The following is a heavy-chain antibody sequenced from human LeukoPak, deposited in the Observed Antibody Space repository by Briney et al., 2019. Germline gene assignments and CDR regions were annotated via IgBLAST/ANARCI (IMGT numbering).Heavy chain of an antibody. CDR1: GGSISSSSYY. CDR2: IYYSGST. CDR3: ASSAAAALDY. D-gene: IGHD6-13*01. V-gene: IGHV4-39*07. J-gene: IGHJ4*02. Sequence: SETLSLTCTVSGGSISSSSYYWGWIRQPPGKGLEWIGSIYYSGSTNYNPSLKSRVTISVDTSKNQFSLKLSSVTAADTAVYYCASSAAAALDYWGQGTLVTVSS.